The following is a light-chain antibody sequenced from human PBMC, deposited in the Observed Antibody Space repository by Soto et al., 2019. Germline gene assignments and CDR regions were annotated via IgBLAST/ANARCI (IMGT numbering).Light chain of an antibody. Sequence: DIQMTQSPSSVSASVGDSVTISCRASQGIHTWVLWYQLKPGKAPKALIHTASSLYSGVSSRFSGSGSGTDFTLAITYLQPEDSATYYCQQAHSFPFTFGQGTKVEIK. CDR1: QGIHTW. J-gene: IGKJ1*01. V-gene: IGKV1-12*01. CDR3: QQAHSFPFT. CDR2: TAS.